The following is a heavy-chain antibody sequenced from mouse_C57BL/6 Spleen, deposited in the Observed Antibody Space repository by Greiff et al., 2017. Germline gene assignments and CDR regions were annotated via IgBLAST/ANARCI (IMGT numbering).Heavy chain of an antibody. CDR3: AREITTVVEGYFDV. Sequence: EVKLMESEGGLVQPGSSMKLSCTASGFTFSDYYMAWVRQVPEKGLEWVANINYDGSSTYYLDSLKSRFIISRDNAKNILYLQMSSLKSEDTATYYCAREITTVVEGYFDVWGTGTTVTVSS. CDR1: GFTFSDYY. D-gene: IGHD1-1*01. J-gene: IGHJ1*03. CDR2: INYDGSST. V-gene: IGHV5-16*01.